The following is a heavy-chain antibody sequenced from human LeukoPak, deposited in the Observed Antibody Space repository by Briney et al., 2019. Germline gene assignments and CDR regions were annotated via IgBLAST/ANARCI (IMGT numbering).Heavy chain of an antibody. CDR2: ISGSGGST. J-gene: IGHJ4*02. V-gene: IGHV3-23*01. D-gene: IGHD6-19*01. CDR3: AKDLTPHSSGWRFRHDY. Sequence: GGSLRVSCAASGFTFSSYAMSWVRQAPGKGLEWVSAISGSGGSTYYADSVKGRFTISRDNSKNTLYLQMNSLRAEDTAVYYCAKDLTPHSSGWRFRHDYWGQGTLVTVSS. CDR1: GFTFSSYA.